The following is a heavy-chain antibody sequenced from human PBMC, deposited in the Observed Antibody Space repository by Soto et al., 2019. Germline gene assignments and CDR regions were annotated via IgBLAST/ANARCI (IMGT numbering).Heavy chain of an antibody. CDR3: AKVTETRVTSYYFDY. J-gene: IGHJ4*02. CDR1: GFTFDDYA. D-gene: IGHD4-4*01. V-gene: IGHV3-9*01. Sequence: GGSLRLSCAASGFTFDDYAMHWVRQAPGKGLEWVSGISWNSGSIGYADSVKGRFTISRDNAKNSLYLQMNSLRAEDTALYYCAKVTETRVTSYYFDYWGQGTLVTVSS. CDR2: ISWNSGSI.